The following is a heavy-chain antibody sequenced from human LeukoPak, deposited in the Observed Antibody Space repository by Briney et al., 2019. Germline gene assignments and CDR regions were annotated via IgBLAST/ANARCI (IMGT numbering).Heavy chain of an antibody. Sequence: GGSLRLSCAASGFTFSSYSMNWVRQAPGKGLEWVSYISSSSSTIYYADFVKGRFTISRDNAKNSLSLQMNSLRAEDTAVYYCAGGPDYDFWSGWGYYYYYYMDVWGKGTTVTVSS. J-gene: IGHJ6*03. D-gene: IGHD3-3*01. V-gene: IGHV3-48*01. CDR2: ISSSSSTI. CDR3: AGGPDYDFWSGWGYYYYYYMDV. CDR1: GFTFSSYS.